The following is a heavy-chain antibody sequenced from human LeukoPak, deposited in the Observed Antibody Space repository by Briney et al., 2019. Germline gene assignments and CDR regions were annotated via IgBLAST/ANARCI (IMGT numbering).Heavy chain of an antibody. Sequence: ASVKVSCKASGGTFSSYAISWVRQAPGQGLEWMGGIIPIFGTANYAQKFQGRVTITTDESTSTAYMELSSLRSEDTAVYYCAREMATELGVHDAFDIWGQGTMVTVSS. J-gene: IGHJ3*02. CDR3: AREMATELGVHDAFDI. CDR2: IIPIFGTA. CDR1: GGTFSSYA. D-gene: IGHD5-24*01. V-gene: IGHV1-69*05.